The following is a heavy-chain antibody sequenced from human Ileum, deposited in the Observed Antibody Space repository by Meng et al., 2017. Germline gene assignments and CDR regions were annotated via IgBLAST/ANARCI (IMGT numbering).Heavy chain of an antibody. CDR3: AHSLEDHSSSWYRDYFDY. CDR2: IYWNDDQ. V-gene: IGHV2-5*01. D-gene: IGHD6-13*01. J-gene: IGHJ4*02. CDR1: GFSLSTRGVG. Sequence: SGPTLVKPTQTLTLTCTFSGFSLSTRGVGVGWIRQPPGKALEWLAFIYWNDDQRDSPSLKSRLTITKDTSKNQVVLTMTNVDPVDTATYYCAHSLEDHSSSWYRDYFDYWGQGTLVT.